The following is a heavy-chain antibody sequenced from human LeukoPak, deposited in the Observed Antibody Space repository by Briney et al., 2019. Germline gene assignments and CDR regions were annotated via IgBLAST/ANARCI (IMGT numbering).Heavy chain of an antibody. V-gene: IGHV3-11*04. CDR2: IGSSGSPI. D-gene: IGHD4-17*01. Sequence: GGSLRLSCAASGFTFSDYYMSWIRQAPGKGLDWVPYIGSSGSPIYYADSVRGRFTISRDNAKNSLFLQVNSLRAEDTAVYYCARPPTVTTAGYYFGYWGQGTLVTVSS. CDR3: ARPPTVTTAGYYFGY. CDR1: GFTFSDYY. J-gene: IGHJ4*02.